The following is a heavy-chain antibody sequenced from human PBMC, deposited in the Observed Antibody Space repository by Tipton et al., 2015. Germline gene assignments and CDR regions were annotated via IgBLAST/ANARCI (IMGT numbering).Heavy chain of an antibody. CDR2: LWKSGGT. D-gene: IGHD3-22*01. CDR3: ARHLFPRRWAYDSSASPAWFDP. Sequence: TLSLTCTVSGDSVSRGSSWSWIRQPPGKALEWIGFLWKSGGTAYSSALEGRATISVDTSKNQFSLKLSSVTAADTSVYYCARHLFPRRWAYDSSASPAWFDPWGRGALVTVSS. CDR1: GDSVSRGSS. J-gene: IGHJ5*02. V-gene: IGHV4-59*08.